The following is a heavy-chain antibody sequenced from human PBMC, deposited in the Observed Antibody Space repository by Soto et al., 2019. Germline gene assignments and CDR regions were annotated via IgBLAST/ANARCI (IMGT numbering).Heavy chain of an antibody. D-gene: IGHD5-12*01. J-gene: IGHJ4*02. CDR3: ARKDGYNFFDY. Sequence: GPVKGSRKNFGYTFSGHYMKWGRQAPGQGLEWMGWINPTSGDTYYAKNFHGRVAMKRHKSFSTAYMQLSRLRSDDTAVYYCARKDGYNFFDYWGQGTLVTVSS. V-gene: IGHV1-2*02. CDR2: INPTSGDT. CDR1: GYTFSGHY.